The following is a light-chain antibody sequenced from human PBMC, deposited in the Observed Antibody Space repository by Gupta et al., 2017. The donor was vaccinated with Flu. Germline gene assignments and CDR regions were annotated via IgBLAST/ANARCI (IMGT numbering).Light chain of an antibody. J-gene: IGKJ5*01. Sequence: EIVMTQSPDTLSVSPGERATLSCRASQSISSNLAWYQHKPGLAPRLLIYGASTRDTGIADRFSGSGYGKEFTLTISSRESEDFAAYYCQQYYDWPPLTFGQGTLMEIK. CDR1: QSISSN. CDR3: QQYYDWPPLT. V-gene: IGKV3-15*01. CDR2: GAS.